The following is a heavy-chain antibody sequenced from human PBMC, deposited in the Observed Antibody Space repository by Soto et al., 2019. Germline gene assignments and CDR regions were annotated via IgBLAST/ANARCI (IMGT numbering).Heavy chain of an antibody. D-gene: IGHD6-13*01. J-gene: IGHJ4*02. CDR1: GFTFSSYG. CDR3: ARGGIAAGDY. CDR2: IWYDGSNK. V-gene: IGHV3-33*01. Sequence: QVQLVESGGGVVQPGRSLRLSCAASGFTFSSYGMHWVRQAPGKGLEGVAVIWYDGSNKYYADSVKGRFTISRDNSKNTLYLQMNSLRAEDTAVYYCARGGIAAGDYGGQGTLVTVSS.